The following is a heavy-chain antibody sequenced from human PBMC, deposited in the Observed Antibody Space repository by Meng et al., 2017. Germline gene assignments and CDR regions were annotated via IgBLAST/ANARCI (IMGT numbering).Heavy chain of an antibody. J-gene: IGHJ4*02. CDR1: GGSFSGYY. CDR2: INHSGST. Sequence: QVPPQEVGAVLLNPSETLSLTCAVYGGSFSGYYWSWIRQPPGKGLEWIGEINHSGSTNYNPSLKSRVTISVDTSKNQFSLKLSSVTAADTAVYYCARGSMFGATVTKIDYWGQGTLVTVSS. D-gene: IGHD4-17*01. CDR3: ARGSMFGATVTKIDY. V-gene: IGHV4-34*01.